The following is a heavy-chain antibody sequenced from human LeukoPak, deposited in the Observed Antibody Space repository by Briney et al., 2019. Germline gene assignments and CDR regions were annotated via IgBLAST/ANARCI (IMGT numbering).Heavy chain of an antibody. D-gene: IGHD6-6*01. CDR2: IIPIFGTA. V-gene: IGHV1-69*13. J-gene: IGHJ4*02. Sequence: SVKVSCKASGYTFTSYGISWVRQAPGQGLEWMGGIIPIFGTANYAQKFQGRVTITADESTSTAYMELSSLRSEDTAVYYCARYMSSSPAPPLDYWGQGTLVTVSS. CDR3: ARYMSSSPAPPLDY. CDR1: GYTFTSYG.